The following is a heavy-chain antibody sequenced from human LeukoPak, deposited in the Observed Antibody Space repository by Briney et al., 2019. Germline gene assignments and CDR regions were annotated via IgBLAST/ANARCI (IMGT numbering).Heavy chain of an antibody. J-gene: IGHJ4*02. CDR3: ARLEAVAGTVYCFDY. Sequence: GESLKISCKGSGYSFANYWIGWVRQMPGKGLEWMGIIYPGDSETTYSPSFQGQVTISADKSISTAYLQWSSLKASDTAMYYCARLEAVAGTVYCFDYWGQGTLVTVSS. CDR2: IYPGDSET. CDR1: GYSFANYW. V-gene: IGHV5-51*01. D-gene: IGHD6-19*01.